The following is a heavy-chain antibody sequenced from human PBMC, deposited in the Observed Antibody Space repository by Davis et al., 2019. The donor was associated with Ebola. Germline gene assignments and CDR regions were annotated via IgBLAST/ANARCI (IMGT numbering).Heavy chain of an antibody. D-gene: IGHD3-22*01. V-gene: IGHV1-69*04. CDR2: IIPILGIA. Sequence: SVKVSCKASGYTFDSFYIHWVRQAPGQGLEWMGRIIPILGIANYAQKFQGRVTITADKSTSTAYMELSSLRSEDTAVYYCARDNDSSGYNWFDPWGQGTLVTVSS. J-gene: IGHJ5*02. CDR3: ARDNDSSGYNWFDP. CDR1: GYTFDSFY.